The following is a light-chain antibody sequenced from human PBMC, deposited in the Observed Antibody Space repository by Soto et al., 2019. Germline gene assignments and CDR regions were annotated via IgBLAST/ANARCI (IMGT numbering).Light chain of an antibody. CDR1: QSVSSY. J-gene: IGKJ5*01. CDR3: QQRSNWPSIT. Sequence: EIVLTQSPATLSLSPGERATLSCRASQSVSSYLACYQQKPGQAPRLLIHEASNRATGIPARFSGSGSGTDFTLTISSLEPEDFAVYYCQQRSNWPSITFGQGTRLEIK. V-gene: IGKV3-11*01. CDR2: EAS.